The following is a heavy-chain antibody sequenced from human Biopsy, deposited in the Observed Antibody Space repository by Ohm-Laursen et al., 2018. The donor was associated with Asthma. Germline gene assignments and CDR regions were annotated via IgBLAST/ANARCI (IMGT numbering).Heavy chain of an antibody. CDR1: GFSFGDYW. D-gene: IGHD6-6*01. J-gene: IGHJ6*02. CDR3: ARKIAARGGMGV. V-gene: IGHV3-33*08. CDR2: IWYDGRKK. Sequence: SLRLSCTASGFSFGDYWMSWVRQVPGKGLEWVSFIWYDGRKKTYADSVKGRFTISRDNSKNTLYLQMNSLRAEDTAVYYCARKIAARGGMGVWGQGTTVTVSS.